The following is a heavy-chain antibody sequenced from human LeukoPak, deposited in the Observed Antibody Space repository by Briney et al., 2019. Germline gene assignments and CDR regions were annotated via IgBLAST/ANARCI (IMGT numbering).Heavy chain of an antibody. D-gene: IGHD1-1*01. V-gene: IGHV3-23*01. CDR3: ARDCSNDILDY. CDR1: GFTFSSYA. CDR2: ISGSGGST. Sequence: GGLRLSCAASGFTFSSYAMSWVRQAPGKGLEWVSAISGSGGSTYYADSVKGRFTISRDNSKNTLYLQMNSLRAEDTAVYYCARDCSNDILDYWGQGTLVTVSS. J-gene: IGHJ4*02.